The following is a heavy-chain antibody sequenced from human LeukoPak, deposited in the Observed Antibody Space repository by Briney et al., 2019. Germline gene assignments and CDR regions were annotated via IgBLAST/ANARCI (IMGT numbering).Heavy chain of an antibody. Sequence: PSETLSLTCAVYGGSFSGYYWSWIRQPPGKGLEWIGEINHSGSTNYNPSLKSRVTISVDTSKNQFSLKLSSVTAADTAVYYCARKGITIFGVVKGLDYWGQGTLVTVSS. J-gene: IGHJ4*02. CDR3: ARKGITIFGVVKGLDY. V-gene: IGHV4-34*01. D-gene: IGHD3-3*01. CDR2: INHSGST. CDR1: GGSFSGYY.